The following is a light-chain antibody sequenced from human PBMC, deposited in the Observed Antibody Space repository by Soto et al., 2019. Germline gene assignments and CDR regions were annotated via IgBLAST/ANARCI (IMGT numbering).Light chain of an antibody. CDR1: NSDVGAYNY. CDR3: SSYTSSSLYV. Sequence: QSALTQPASVSGSPGQSITISCTGTNSDVGAYNYVSWYQQHPGKAPKLMIYDVNNRPSGVSNRFSGSKSGNTASLTISGLQAEDEADYYCSSYTSSSLYVFGTGTKLTAL. CDR2: DVN. J-gene: IGLJ1*01. V-gene: IGLV2-14*01.